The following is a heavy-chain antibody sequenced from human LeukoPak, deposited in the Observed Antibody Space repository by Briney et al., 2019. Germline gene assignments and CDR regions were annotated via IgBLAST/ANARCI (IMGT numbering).Heavy chain of an antibody. CDR3: AKLGIAVAGTFDY. V-gene: IGHV3-30*02. Sequence: GSLRLSCAASGSTFSSYGMHWVRQAPGKGPEWVAFIRYDGSNKYYADSVKGRFTISRDNSKNTLYLQMNSLRAEDTAVYYCAKLGIAVAGTFDYWGQGTLVTVSS. CDR2: IRYDGSNK. CDR1: GSTFSSYG. D-gene: IGHD6-19*01. J-gene: IGHJ4*02.